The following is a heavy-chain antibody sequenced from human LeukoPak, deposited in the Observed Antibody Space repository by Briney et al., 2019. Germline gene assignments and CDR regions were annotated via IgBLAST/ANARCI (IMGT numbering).Heavy chain of an antibody. D-gene: IGHD4-4*01. Sequence: ASVKVSCKASGYTFTSYYMHWVRQAPGQGLEWMGIINPSGGSTSYAQKFQGRVTMTRDTSTSTVYMELSSLRSEDTAVYYCAGAPPDDYNHYYYYGMDVWGQGTTVTVSS. CDR3: AGAPPDDYNHYYYYGMDV. CDR2: INPSGGST. CDR1: GYTFTSYY. J-gene: IGHJ6*02. V-gene: IGHV1-46*01.